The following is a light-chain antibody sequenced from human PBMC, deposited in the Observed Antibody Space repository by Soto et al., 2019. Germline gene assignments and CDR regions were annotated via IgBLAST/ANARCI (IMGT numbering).Light chain of an antibody. Sequence: EIVLTQSPATLSLSPGERATLSFRASQSVSSYLAWYQQKPGQAPRLLIYDASNRATGIPARFSGSGSGTDFTLTNSSLEPEDFAVYYCQQRSNWPRTFGQGTKVEIK. CDR3: QQRSNWPRT. CDR1: QSVSSY. V-gene: IGKV3-11*01. J-gene: IGKJ1*01. CDR2: DAS.